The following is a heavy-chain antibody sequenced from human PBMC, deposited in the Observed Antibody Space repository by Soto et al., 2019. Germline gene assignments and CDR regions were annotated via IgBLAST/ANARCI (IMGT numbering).Heavy chain of an antibody. CDR1: GGSISSGGYY. Sequence: SETLSLTCTVSGGSISSGGYYWSWIRQHPGKGLEWIGYIYYSGSTCYNPSLKSRATISIDTSKKQFSLKLSSVTAADTAVYYCAREEGAVTAGGYYYYGMDVWGQGTTVTVSS. CDR3: AREEGAVTAGGYYYYGMDV. D-gene: IGHD2-21*02. J-gene: IGHJ6*02. V-gene: IGHV4-31*03. CDR2: IYYSGST.